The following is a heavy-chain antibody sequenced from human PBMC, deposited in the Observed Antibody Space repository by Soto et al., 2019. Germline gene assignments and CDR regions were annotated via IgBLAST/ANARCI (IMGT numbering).Heavy chain of an antibody. CDR1: GGSINSGGFS. CDR3: ARDWGYCSSSSCREPAFDV. V-gene: IGHV4-30-2*01. D-gene: IGHD2-15*01. J-gene: IGHJ3*01. Sequence: QLQLQESGSGLVKPSQTLSLTCAVSGGSINSGGFSWNWIRQPPGKGLEWIAYVSHSGGTYYNPSLKSRVTISLDRSKNQFALTLNSVTAADTAVYYCARDWGYCSSSSCREPAFDVWGQGTVVTVSS. CDR2: VSHSGGT.